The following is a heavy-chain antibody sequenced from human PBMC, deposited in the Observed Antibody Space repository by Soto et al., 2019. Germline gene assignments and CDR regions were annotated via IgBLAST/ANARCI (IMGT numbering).Heavy chain of an antibody. CDR3: GTDPTGTGGLDY. Sequence: QVQLVQSGAEVKKPGASVKVSCEASGHTFAGNHMHWVRQAPGQGLEWMGYIDLDTGNTAYAQKFQGRVTTTRETAVTQADTEVRGLRTDDTALYYCGTDPTGTGGLDYWGQGPLVTVSS. D-gene: IGHD3-10*01. J-gene: IGHJ4*02. CDR1: GHTFAGNH. CDR2: IDLDTGNT. V-gene: IGHV1-2*02.